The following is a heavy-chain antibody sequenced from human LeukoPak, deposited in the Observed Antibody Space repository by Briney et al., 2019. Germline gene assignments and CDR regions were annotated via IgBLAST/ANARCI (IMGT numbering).Heavy chain of an antibody. V-gene: IGHV3-30-3*01. CDR2: ISYDGSNK. CDR3: ARDPVAIFGVVHDAFDI. J-gene: IGHJ3*02. Sequence: GRSLRLSCAASGFTFSSYAMHWVRQAPGKGLEWVAVISYDGSNKYYADSVKGRFTISRDNSKNTLYLQMNSLRAEDTAVYYCARDPVAIFGVVHDAFDIWGQGTMVTVSS. D-gene: IGHD3-3*01. CDR1: GFTFSSYA.